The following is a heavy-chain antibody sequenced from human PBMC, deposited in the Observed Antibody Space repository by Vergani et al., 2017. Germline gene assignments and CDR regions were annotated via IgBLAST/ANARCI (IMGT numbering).Heavy chain of an antibody. V-gene: IGHV4-34*01. CDR1: GGSFTSYH. J-gene: IGHJ6*03. CDR2: IDHTGRP. CDR3: ARVNTETNGHLYYSYYMDV. D-gene: IGHD4-11*01. Sequence: QVQLQQWGGGLLKPSETLSLTCVVNGGSFTSYHWTWIRQSPGEGLEWVGDIDHTGRPDYNPSLKSRLTMSVDKSRNQFSLTLNSVTATDTAIYFCARVNTETNGHLYYSYYMDVWGQGTAVNVS.